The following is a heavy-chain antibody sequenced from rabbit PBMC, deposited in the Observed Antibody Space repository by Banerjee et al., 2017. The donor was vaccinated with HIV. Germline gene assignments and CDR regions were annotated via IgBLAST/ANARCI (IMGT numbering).Heavy chain of an antibody. CDR3: ARGTYLDYFEL. CDR1: GFSFSNRYV. J-gene: IGHJ4*01. CDR2: INTISGDT. D-gene: IGHD8-1*01. V-gene: IGHV1S45*01. Sequence: QEQLEESGGDLVKPEGSLTLTCTASGFSFSNRYVMCWVRQAPGKGLEWIACINTISGDTVYATWAKGRFTISKASWTTVTLQMTSLTAADTATHFCARGTYLDYFELWGPGTLVTVS.